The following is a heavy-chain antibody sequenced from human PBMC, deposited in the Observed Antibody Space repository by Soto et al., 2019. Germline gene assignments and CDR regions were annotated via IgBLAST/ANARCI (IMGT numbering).Heavy chain of an antibody. V-gene: IGHV4-31*03. CDR1: GGSISSGGYY. D-gene: IGHD2-15*01. CDR3: ARAHIVVVVAGVNWFDP. J-gene: IGHJ5*02. CDR2: IYYSGST. Sequence: SETLSLTCTVSGGSISSGGYYWSWIRQHPGKGLEWIGYIYYSGSTYYNPSLKSRVTISVDTSKNQFSLKLSSVTAADTAVYYCARAHIVVVVAGVNWFDPWGQGTLVTVSS.